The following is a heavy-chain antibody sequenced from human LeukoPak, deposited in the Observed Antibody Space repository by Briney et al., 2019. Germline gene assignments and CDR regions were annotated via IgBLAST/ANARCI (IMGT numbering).Heavy chain of an antibody. CDR1: GFTVSSNY. Sequence: GGSLRLSCAASGFTVSSNYMSWVRQAPGKGLEWVSVIYSGGSTYHADSVKGRFTISRDNSKNTLYLQMNSLRAEDTAVYYCASVTYYYGPGSLDPWGQGTLVTVSS. CDR3: ASVTYYYGPGSLDP. CDR2: IYSGGST. V-gene: IGHV3-66*02. D-gene: IGHD3-10*01. J-gene: IGHJ5*02.